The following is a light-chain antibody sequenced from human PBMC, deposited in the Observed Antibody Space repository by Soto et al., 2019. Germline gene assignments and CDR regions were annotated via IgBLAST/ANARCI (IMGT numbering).Light chain of an antibody. CDR3: QQSGDAQWT. Sequence: IVLTQCPGTLSLSPGERATLSFKASQTFXFNYVAWDPQKPGQAPRLRXTDASNRATGSPDRLSGSGSGMDFTLTISSLEPEDFAVYYCQQSGDAQWTFGQGTKVDIK. J-gene: IGKJ1*01. CDR2: DAS. V-gene: IGKV3-20*01. CDR1: QTFXFNY.